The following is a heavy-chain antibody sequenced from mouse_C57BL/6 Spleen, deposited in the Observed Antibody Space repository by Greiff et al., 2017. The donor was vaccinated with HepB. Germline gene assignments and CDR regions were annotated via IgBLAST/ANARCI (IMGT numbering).Heavy chain of an antibody. CDR1: GYTFTSYW. CDR2: IDPSDSYT. CDR3: ARSRTGTGYAMDY. J-gene: IGHJ4*01. Sequence: QVQLQQPGAELVRPGTSVKLSCKASGYTFTSYWMHWVKQRPGQGLEWIGVIDPSDSYTNYNQKFKGKATLTVDTSSSTAYMQLSSLTAADSAVYYCARSRTGTGYAMDYWGQGTSVTVSS. V-gene: IGHV1-59*01. D-gene: IGHD4-1*01.